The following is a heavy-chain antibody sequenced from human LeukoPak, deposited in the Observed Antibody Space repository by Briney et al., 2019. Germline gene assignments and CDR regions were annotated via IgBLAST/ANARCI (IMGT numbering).Heavy chain of an antibody. CDR2: ISYDGSNK. V-gene: IGHV3-30*03. J-gene: IGHJ4*02. Sequence: GRSLRLSCAASGFTFSSYGMHWVRQAPGKGLEWVAVISYDGSNKYYADSVKGRFTISRDNSKNTLYLQMNSLRAEDTAVYYCARDLGRGTAMITRGVDYWGQGTLVTVSS. CDR1: GFTFSSYG. D-gene: IGHD5-18*01. CDR3: ARDLGRGTAMITRGVDY.